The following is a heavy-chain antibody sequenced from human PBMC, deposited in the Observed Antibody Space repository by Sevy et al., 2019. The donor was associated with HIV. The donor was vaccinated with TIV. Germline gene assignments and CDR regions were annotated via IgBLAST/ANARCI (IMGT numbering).Heavy chain of an antibody. J-gene: IGHJ4*02. V-gene: IGHV4-39*01. Sequence: SETLSLTCTVSGDSISNNNFYWGWIRRPPGKGLEWIGGIYFSGSTYYSTSLKSRVTISVDTSKNQFSLNLNSMTAADAAVYYCARNPQWPLLDYFDYWGQGILVTVSS. CDR3: ARNPQWPLLDYFDY. D-gene: IGHD6-19*01. CDR1: GDSISNNNFY. CDR2: IYFSGST.